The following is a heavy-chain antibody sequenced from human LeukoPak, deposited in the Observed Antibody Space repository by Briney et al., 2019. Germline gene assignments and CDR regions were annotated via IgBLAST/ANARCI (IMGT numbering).Heavy chain of an antibody. D-gene: IGHD6-19*01. CDR1: GFTFKFYG. CDR3: AKSVVAGTRYFDY. J-gene: IGHJ4*02. CDR2: IRYDGTNE. V-gene: IGHV3-30*02. Sequence: GGSLRLSGGAFGFTFKFYGMHGGRQAPGKGLEGLAFIRYDGTNEDYADSVEGRFTVSRDNSKNTLYLQMNSLRAEDTAVYYCAKSVVAGTRYFDYWGQGTLVTVSS.